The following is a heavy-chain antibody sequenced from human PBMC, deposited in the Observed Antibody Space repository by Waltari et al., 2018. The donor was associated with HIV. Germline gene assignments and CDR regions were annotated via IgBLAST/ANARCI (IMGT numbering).Heavy chain of an antibody. D-gene: IGHD3-10*01. CDR3: ARDKTTYYYGSGVSY. J-gene: IGHJ4*02. CDR1: GYTFTSYG. V-gene: IGHV1-18*01. CDR2: SGADNGNT. Sequence: QVQLVQSGAEVKKPGASVKVSCKASGYTFTSYGISWVRQAPGQGLEWMGWSGADNGNTNCAPRLQGRVTRTTDTSTRTAYMELRSLRSDDTAVYYCARDKTTYYYGSGVSYWGQGTLVTVSS.